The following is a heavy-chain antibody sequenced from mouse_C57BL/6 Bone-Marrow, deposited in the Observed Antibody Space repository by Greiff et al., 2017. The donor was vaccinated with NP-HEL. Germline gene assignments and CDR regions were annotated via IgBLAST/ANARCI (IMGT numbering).Heavy chain of an antibody. D-gene: IGHD1-1*01. CDR2: IDPSDSYT. V-gene: IGHV1-50*01. J-gene: IGHJ2*01. CDR3: AREEGNFYYYGSSYVFDY. CDR1: GYTFTSYW. Sequence: QVQLQQPGAELVKPGASVKLSCKASGYTFTSYWMQWVKQRPGQGLEWIGEIDPSDSYTNYNQKFKGKATLTVETSSSTAYMQLSSLTSEDSAVYYCAREEGNFYYYGSSYVFDYWGQGTTLTVSS.